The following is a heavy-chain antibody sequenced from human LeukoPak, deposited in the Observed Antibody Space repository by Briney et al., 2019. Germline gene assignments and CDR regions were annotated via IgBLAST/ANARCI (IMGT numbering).Heavy chain of an antibody. CDR3: AREAPNDFSIDY. D-gene: IGHD2/OR15-2a*01. Sequence: PGGSLSLSCAASGFTFSNYWMYWVRQAPGKGLVWVSRIHSDGSYTSYVDSVKGRFTISRDNAKNTLYLQMNSLRAEDTAVYYCAREAPNDFSIDYWGQGTLATVSS. J-gene: IGHJ4*02. CDR2: IHSDGSYT. V-gene: IGHV3-74*01. CDR1: GFTFSNYW.